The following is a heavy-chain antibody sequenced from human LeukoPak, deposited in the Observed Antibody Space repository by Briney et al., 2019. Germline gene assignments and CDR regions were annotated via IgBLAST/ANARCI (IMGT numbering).Heavy chain of an antibody. Sequence: ASETLSLTCTVSGGSISSYYWSWIRQPPGKGLEWIGYIYYSGSTNCNPSLKSRVTMSVDTSKNQFSLKLSSVTAADTAAYYCARSYSGSLFDYWGQGTLVTVSS. CDR2: IYYSGST. CDR3: ARSYSGSLFDY. J-gene: IGHJ4*02. D-gene: IGHD1-26*01. V-gene: IGHV4-59*08. CDR1: GGSISSYY.